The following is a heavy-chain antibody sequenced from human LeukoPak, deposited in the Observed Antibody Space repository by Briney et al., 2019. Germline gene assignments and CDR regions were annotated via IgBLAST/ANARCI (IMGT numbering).Heavy chain of an antibody. CDR1: GFTFSSYS. Sequence: GGSLRLSCAASGFTFSSYSMNWVRQAPGKGLEWVSSISSSSSYIYYADSIKGRFTISRDNAKNSLYLQMNSLRAEDTAVYYCARDLNGYNYFDIWGLGTMVTVSS. J-gene: IGHJ3*02. CDR2: ISSSSSYI. V-gene: IGHV3-21*01. CDR3: ARDLNGYNYFDI. D-gene: IGHD5-24*01.